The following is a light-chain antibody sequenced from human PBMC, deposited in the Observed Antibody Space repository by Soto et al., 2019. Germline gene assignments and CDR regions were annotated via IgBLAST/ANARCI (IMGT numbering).Light chain of an antibody. J-gene: IGLJ3*02. CDR2: STS. Sequence: QAVVTQGPSLTVYPVGTVTLTCDCSTGAVTSGYCPNWFQQKPGQAPRALIYSTSNKHPWTPARVSGSLLGGKAALTKSGVQPEDEADYYRLLFDGGARVFCGGTKLPVL. V-gene: IGLV7-43*01. CDR1: TGAVTSGYC. CDR3: LLFDGGARV.